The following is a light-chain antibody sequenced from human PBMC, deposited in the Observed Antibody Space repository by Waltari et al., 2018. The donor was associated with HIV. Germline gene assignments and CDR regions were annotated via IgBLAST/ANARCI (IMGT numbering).Light chain of an antibody. V-gene: IGKV3-15*01. CDR1: QNVWSN. CDR3: QQYYNGLT. J-gene: IGKJ4*01. CDR2: GAS. Sequence: EVVMTQSQATLSVSPGERATLSCRASQNVWSNFAWYQQKPGQAPRLLIYGASTRVTVTPARFSGSGSRTEFALSISCLQSEDFAVYYCQQYYNGLTFGLGTKLELK.